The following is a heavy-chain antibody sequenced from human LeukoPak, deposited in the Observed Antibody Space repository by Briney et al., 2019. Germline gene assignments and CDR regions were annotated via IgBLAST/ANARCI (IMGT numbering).Heavy chain of an antibody. J-gene: IGHJ5*02. D-gene: IGHD6-19*01. CDR1: GGSINSGGSY. CDR3: ARSRGGWANWFDP. Sequence: SETLSLTCTVSGGSINSGGSYWSWTRQHPGKGLEWIGYIYYSGSTNYNPSLKSRVTISVDTSKNQFSLKLSSVTAADTAVYYCARSRGGWANWFDPWGQGTLVTVSS. V-gene: IGHV4-61*08. CDR2: IYYSGST.